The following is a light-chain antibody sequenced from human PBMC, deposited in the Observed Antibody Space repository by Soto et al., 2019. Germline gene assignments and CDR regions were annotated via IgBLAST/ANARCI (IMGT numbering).Light chain of an antibody. J-gene: IGLJ2*01. CDR2: SNN. CDR3: ATWDDSLNVL. Sequence: QPVLTQPPSASGSPGQRVTISCSGSNSNIGSNTVNWYQQLPGTAPKLLIYSNNQRPSGVPDRFSGSKSGTSASLAISGLQSEDEADYYCATWDDSLNVLFGGGTKLTVL. CDR1: NSNIGSNT. V-gene: IGLV1-44*01.